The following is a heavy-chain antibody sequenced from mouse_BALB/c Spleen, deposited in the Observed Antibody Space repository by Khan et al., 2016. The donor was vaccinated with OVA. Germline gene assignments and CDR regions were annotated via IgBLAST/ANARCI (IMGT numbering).Heavy chain of an antibody. J-gene: IGHJ3*01. D-gene: IGHD2-14*01. CDR1: GYTFTSYT. CDR2: INPSNGYT. Sequence: QVQLQQSGAELARPGASVKMSCKASGYTFTSYTIHWIKERPGQGLEWIGYINPSNGYTNYNQKFKDKATLTTDKSSKTAYLQMSSLTSDDSAVYNCVRDGAYHRNDGWFAYWGQGTLVTVSA. CDR3: VRDGAYHRNDGWFAY. V-gene: IGHV1-4*01.